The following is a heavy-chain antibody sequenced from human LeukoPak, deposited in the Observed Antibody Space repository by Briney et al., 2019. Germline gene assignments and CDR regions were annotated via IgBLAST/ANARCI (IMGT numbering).Heavy chain of an antibody. V-gene: IGHV3-30*18. J-gene: IGHJ3*02. D-gene: IGHD4-23*01. CDR3: ANTVSNYGGAFDI. Sequence: GRSLRLSCAASGFTFSSYGMHWVRQAPGKGLEWVAVISYDGSNKYYADSVKGRFTISRDNSKNTLYLQMNSLRAEDTAVYYCANTVSNYGGAFDIWGQGQWSPSLQ. CDR2: ISYDGSNK. CDR1: GFTFSSYG.